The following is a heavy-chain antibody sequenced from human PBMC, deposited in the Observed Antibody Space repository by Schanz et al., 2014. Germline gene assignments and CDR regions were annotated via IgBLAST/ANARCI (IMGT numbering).Heavy chain of an antibody. D-gene: IGHD3-22*01. CDR3: ARVHHYDPSGWGYFDY. CDR2: IYSGIGA. CDR1: GFTVSSNH. J-gene: IGHJ4*02. Sequence: QLVGSGGGLIQPGGSLGLSCVVSGFTVSSNHMSWVRQAPGKGLEWVSVIYSGIGAYYADSVKDRFTVSRDNSKNTVYLQMNRLRAEDTAVYYCARVHHYDPSGWGYFDYWGQGALVTVSS. V-gene: IGHV3-66*01.